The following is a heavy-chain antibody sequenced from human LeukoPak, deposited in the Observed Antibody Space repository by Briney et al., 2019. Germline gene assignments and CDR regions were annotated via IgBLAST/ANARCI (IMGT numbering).Heavy chain of an antibody. D-gene: IGHD6-19*01. CDR2: ISAYNGNT. CDR3: ARGSIGGGWASDY. Sequence: ASVTVSCMASRCSFTSYGISWVRQAPGEGSEWMGWISAYNGNTNYAQKLQGRVTMTTDTSTSTAYMELRSLRSDDTAVYYCARGSIGGGWASDYWGQGTLVTVSS. CDR1: RCSFTSYG. J-gene: IGHJ4*02. V-gene: IGHV1-18*01.